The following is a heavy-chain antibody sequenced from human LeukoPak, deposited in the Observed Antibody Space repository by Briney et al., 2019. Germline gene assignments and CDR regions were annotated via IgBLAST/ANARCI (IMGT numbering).Heavy chain of an antibody. CDR1: GYSFISHW. CDR3: VRLVGNWDDVGGTVDY. D-gene: IGHD1-1*01. J-gene: IGHJ4*02. CDR2: IYPGDSDT. V-gene: IGHV5-51*01. Sequence: PGESLKISCKGSGYSFISHWIGWGRQVPGKGLEWMGIIYPGDSDTRYSPAFEGQVTMSVDKSITTTYLQWSSLKASDTAMYYCVRLVGNWDDVGGTVDYWGQGTLVTVSS.